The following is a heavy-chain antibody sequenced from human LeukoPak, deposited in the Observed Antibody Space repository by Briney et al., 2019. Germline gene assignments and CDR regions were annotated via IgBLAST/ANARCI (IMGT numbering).Heavy chain of an antibody. D-gene: IGHD6-19*01. V-gene: IGHV4-4*07. CDR3: ARGGTSGWRTPNDDY. CDR2: IYASGST. J-gene: IGHJ4*02. CDR1: GDSISDFY. Sequence: SETLSLTCTVSGDSISDFYWSWIRQPAGKGLEWIGRIYASGSTNYNPSLKSRVTMSVDTSKNQFSLRLSSVTAADTAMYYCARGGTSGWRTPNDDYWGQGTLVTVSS.